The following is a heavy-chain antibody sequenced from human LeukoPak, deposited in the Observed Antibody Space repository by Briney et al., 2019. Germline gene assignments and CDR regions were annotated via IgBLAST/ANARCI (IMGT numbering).Heavy chain of an antibody. CDR2: ITYDGDDK. CDR1: GFTFSNFA. D-gene: IGHD2-15*01. V-gene: IGHV3-30*04. J-gene: IGHJ4*02. CDR3: GGYCSGGDCQGDFDY. Sequence: GGSLRLSCGASGFTFSNFAMHWVRQAPGKGLEWVAVITYDGDDKFYAASVKGRFTISRDNSKNTLYLQMNSLRTEDTAVFYCGGYCSGGDCQGDFDYWGQGTLVTVSS.